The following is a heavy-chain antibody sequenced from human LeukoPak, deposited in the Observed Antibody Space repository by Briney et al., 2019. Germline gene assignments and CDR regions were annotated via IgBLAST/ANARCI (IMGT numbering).Heavy chain of an antibody. Sequence: ASVRVSSTPSGGTFTTYAISWVRQAPGQGPEWMGGIIPIFGTANYAQKFQGRVTITADESTSTAYMELSSLRSEDTAVYYCAREEQQLLAPWGQGTLVTVSS. J-gene: IGHJ5*02. CDR2: IIPIFGTA. CDR1: GGTFTTYA. CDR3: AREEQQLLAP. V-gene: IGHV1-69*13. D-gene: IGHD6-13*01.